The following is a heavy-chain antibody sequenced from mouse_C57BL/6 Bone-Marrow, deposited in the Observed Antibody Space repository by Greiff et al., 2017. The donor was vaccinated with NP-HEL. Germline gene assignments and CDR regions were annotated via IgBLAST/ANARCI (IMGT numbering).Heavy chain of an antibody. Sequence: VQVVESGAELMKPGASVKLSCKATGYTFTGYWIEWVKQRPGHGLEWIGEILPGSGSTNYNEKFKGKATFTADTSSNTAYMQLSSLTTEDSAIYYCARTPLYYYGSSYRYFDVWGTGTTVTVSS. CDR2: ILPGSGST. CDR3: ARTPLYYYGSSYRYFDV. D-gene: IGHD1-1*01. CDR1: GYTFTGYW. J-gene: IGHJ1*03. V-gene: IGHV1-9*01.